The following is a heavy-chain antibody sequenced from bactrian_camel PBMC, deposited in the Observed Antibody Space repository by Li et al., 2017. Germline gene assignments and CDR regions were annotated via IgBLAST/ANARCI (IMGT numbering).Heavy chain of an antibody. J-gene: IGHJ4*01. Sequence: HVQLVESGGGSLQAGGSLTLSCAASELAFSSYWMGWFRQAPGKEREAVAAIDRDGATTYHAAVKGRFTVGNDGDKSTVYLQMTSLKPEDTAMYYCAAVPRGYGTWGTTEVNFWGQGTQVTVS. D-gene: IGHD6*01. CDR1: ELAFSSYW. V-gene: IGHV3S1*01. CDR3: AAVPRGYGTWGTTEVNF. CDR2: IDRDGATT.